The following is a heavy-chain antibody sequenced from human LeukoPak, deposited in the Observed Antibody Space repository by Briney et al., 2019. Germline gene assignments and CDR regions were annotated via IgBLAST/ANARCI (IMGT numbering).Heavy chain of an antibody. Sequence: GGSLRLSCAASGFTLRSYTMNWVRQAPGKGLEWVSSIGISSNKIYYADSVKGRFTISRDNAKNSLYLQMNSLRAEDTAVYYCARDELWIGELVFDYWGQGTLVTVSS. D-gene: IGHD3-10*01. CDR3: ARDELWIGELVFDY. V-gene: IGHV3-21*01. CDR2: IGISSNKI. J-gene: IGHJ4*02. CDR1: GFTLRSYT.